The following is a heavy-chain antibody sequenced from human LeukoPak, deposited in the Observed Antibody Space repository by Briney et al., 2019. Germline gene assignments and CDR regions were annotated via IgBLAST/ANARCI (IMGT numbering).Heavy chain of an antibody. CDR3: ARDAYGDAFDI. V-gene: IGHV3-53*01. CDR2: IYSDGTT. CDR1: GLTVSSNY. J-gene: IGHJ3*02. D-gene: IGHD4-17*01. Sequence: GGTLRLSCAASGLTVSSNYMSWVRQAPGKGLEWVSVIYSDGTTYYADSVKGRFTISRDYSKYTLYLQMNNLRAEDTAVYYCARDAYGDAFDIWGQGTMVTVSS.